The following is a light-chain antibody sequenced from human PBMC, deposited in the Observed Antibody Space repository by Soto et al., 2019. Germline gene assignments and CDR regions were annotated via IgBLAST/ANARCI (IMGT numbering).Light chain of an antibody. CDR3: QQTYSSPIT. CDR2: AAS. Sequence: DIQMTQSPSSLSASVGDSIAITCRASQSISSYLNWYQQKPGKAPKLLISAASILQSGVPSRFSGSGSGTDFTLTISTLQPEDFAGYYCQQTYSSPITFGQGTRLEI. V-gene: IGKV1-39*01. J-gene: IGKJ5*01. CDR1: QSISSY.